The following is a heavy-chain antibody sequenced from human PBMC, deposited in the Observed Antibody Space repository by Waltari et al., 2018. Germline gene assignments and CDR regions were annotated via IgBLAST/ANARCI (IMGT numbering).Heavy chain of an antibody. CDR3: ARSGAGSQGWFDP. D-gene: IGHD1-26*01. CDR1: GYSFVAYD. J-gene: IGHJ5*02. CDR2: MNPNSGDT. V-gene: IGHV1-8*03. Sequence: QMQLVQSGAEVKKPGASVKVSCKASGYSFVAYDINWVRQATGQGLEWMGWMNPNSGDTGYAQKFQDRVTFTRATSINTAYLEVSSLRSEDTAVYYCARSGAGSQGWFDPWGQGTLVTVSS.